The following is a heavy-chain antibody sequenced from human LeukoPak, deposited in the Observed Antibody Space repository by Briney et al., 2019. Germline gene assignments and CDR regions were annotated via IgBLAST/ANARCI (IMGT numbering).Heavy chain of an antibody. CDR1: GLTLSNYA. D-gene: IGHD3-10*01. CDR2: ISGNGNSI. CDR3: AKGGITLVRGSFDY. Sequence: GGSLRLSCEVSGLTLSNYAMSWVRRAPGKGLEGVSAISGNGNSIYYADSVKGRFTISRDNSKSTLYLQMNRLRAEDTALYYCAKGGITLVRGSFDYWGQGTLVTVSS. J-gene: IGHJ4*02. V-gene: IGHV3-23*01.